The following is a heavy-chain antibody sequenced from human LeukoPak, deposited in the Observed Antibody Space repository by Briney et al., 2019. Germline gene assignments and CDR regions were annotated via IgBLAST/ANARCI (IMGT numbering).Heavy chain of an antibody. V-gene: IGHV3-20*04. CDR2: INWNGGST. Sequence: PGGSLRLSCAASGFTFDDYGMSWVRQAPGKGLEWVSGINWNGGSTGYADSVKGRFTISRDNAKNSLYLQMNSLRAEDTALYYCAREIAVAGTGYYYYYYMDVWGKGTTVTVSS. J-gene: IGHJ6*03. CDR3: AREIAVAGTGYYYYYYMDV. D-gene: IGHD6-19*01. CDR1: GFTFDDYG.